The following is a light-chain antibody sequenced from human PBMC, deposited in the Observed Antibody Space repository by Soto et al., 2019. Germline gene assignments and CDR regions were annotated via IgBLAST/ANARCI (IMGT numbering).Light chain of an antibody. CDR2: GAS. Sequence: VMTQSPATLSVSPGERATLSCRASQSVSSNLAWYQQKPGQAPRLLIYGASTRATGIPARFSGSGSGTEFTLTISSLQPDDFATYYCQQYNSYFWTFGQGTKVDIK. CDR3: QQYNSYFWT. V-gene: IGKV3-15*01. J-gene: IGKJ1*01. CDR1: QSVSSN.